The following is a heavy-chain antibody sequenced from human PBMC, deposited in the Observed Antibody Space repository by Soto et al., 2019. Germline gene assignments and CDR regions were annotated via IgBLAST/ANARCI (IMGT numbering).Heavy chain of an antibody. J-gene: IGHJ4*02. Sequence: SETLSLTCTVSGGSISSGDYYWSWIRQPPGKGLEWIGYIYYSGSTYYNPSLKSRVTISVDTSKNQFSLKLSSVTAADTAVYYCARDRGGRCLFDYWGQGTLVTVSS. CDR3: ARDRGGRCLFDY. CDR2: IYYSGST. D-gene: IGHD2-15*01. CDR1: GGSISSGDYY. V-gene: IGHV4-30-4*01.